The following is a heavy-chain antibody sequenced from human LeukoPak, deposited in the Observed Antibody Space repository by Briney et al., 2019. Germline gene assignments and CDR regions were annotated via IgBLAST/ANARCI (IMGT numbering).Heavy chain of an antibody. CDR1: GFTFSSYA. V-gene: IGHV3-30*04. D-gene: IGHD3-10*01. J-gene: IGHJ6*02. Sequence: PGGSLRLSCAASGFTFSSYAMHWVRQAPGKGLEWVAVISYDGSNKYYADSVKGRFTISRDNSKNTLYLQMNSLRAVDTAVYYCARRLNSYGSGSTGSYYYYGMDVWGQGTTVTVSS. CDR3: ARRLNSYGSGSTGSYYYYGMDV. CDR2: ISYDGSNK.